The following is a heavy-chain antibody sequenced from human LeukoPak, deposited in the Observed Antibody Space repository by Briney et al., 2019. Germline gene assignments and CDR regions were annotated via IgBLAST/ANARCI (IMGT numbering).Heavy chain of an antibody. V-gene: IGHV4-30-4*08. D-gene: IGHD6-19*01. Sequence: SETLSLTCTVSGGSISSGDYYWSWIRQPPGKGLEWIGYIYYSGSTYYNPSLKSRVTISVDTSKNQFSLKLSSVTAADTAVYYCARATLTSGYSSGWYGDAFDIWGQGTMVTVS. CDR3: ARATLTSGYSSGWYGDAFDI. CDR1: GGSISSGDYY. CDR2: IYYSGST. J-gene: IGHJ3*02.